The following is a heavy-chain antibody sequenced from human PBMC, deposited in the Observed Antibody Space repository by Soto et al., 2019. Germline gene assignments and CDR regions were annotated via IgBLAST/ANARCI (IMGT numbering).Heavy chain of an antibody. D-gene: IGHD3-3*01. Sequence: QVQLQESGPGLVKPSETLSLTCTVSGGSISSYYWSWIRQPPGKGLEWIGYIYYSGSTNYNPSLKSRVTISVDTSKNQFSLKLSSVTAADTAVYYCARVLSSGYPWYFDLWGRGTLVTVSS. J-gene: IGHJ2*01. CDR3: ARVLSSGYPWYFDL. CDR1: GGSISSYY. CDR2: IYYSGST. V-gene: IGHV4-59*01.